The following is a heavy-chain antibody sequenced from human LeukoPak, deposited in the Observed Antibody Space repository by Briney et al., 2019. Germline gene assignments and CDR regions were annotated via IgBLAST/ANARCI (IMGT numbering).Heavy chain of an antibody. D-gene: IGHD3-22*01. V-gene: IGHV4-39*01. CDR3: ARASYSYDINGWVPFDY. Sequence: TSETLSLTCTVSGGSISSSSYYWGWIRQPPGKGLEWIGSIYYSGSTYYNPSLKSRVTISVDTSKNQFSLKLSSVTAADTAVYYCARASYSYDINGWVPFDYWGQGTLVTVSS. CDR2: IYYSGST. CDR1: GGSISSSSYY. J-gene: IGHJ4*02.